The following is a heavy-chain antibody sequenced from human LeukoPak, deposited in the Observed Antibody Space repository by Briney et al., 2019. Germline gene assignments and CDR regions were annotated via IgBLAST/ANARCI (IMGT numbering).Heavy chain of an antibody. Sequence: GGSLRLSCTASGFTFGDYATSWVRQAPGKGLEWVGFIRSKAYGGTTEYAASVKGRFTISRDDSKSIAYLQMNSLKTEDTAVYYCTREGYYFDYWGQGTLVTVSS. CDR2: IRSKAYGGTT. J-gene: IGHJ4*02. CDR1: GFTFGDYA. V-gene: IGHV3-49*04. CDR3: TREGYYFDY.